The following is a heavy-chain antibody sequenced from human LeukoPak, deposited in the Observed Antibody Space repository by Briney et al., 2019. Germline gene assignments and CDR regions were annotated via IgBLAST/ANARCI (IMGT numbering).Heavy chain of an antibody. V-gene: IGHV3-7*01. Sequence: GGSLRLSCAASGFTFSTFWMSWVRQAPGKGLEWVANIKQDGSESYYVDSVKGRFTFSRDNAKNSLYLQINTLRAEDTAVYYCARLGEKADFDYWGQGTLVTASS. CDR3: ARLGEKADFDY. CDR2: IKQDGSES. CDR1: GFTFSTFW. D-gene: IGHD3-16*01. J-gene: IGHJ4*02.